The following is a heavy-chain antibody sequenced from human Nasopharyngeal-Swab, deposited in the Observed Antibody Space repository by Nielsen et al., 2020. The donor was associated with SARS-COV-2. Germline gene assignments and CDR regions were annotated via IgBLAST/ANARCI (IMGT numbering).Heavy chain of an antibody. J-gene: IGHJ4*02. V-gene: IGHV4-34*01. D-gene: IGHD4-17*01. Sequence: WIRQPPGKGLEWIGEINHSGSTNYNPSLKSRGTISVDTSKNQFSLKLSSVTAADTAVYYCARGRDYGDYVDYFDYWGQGTLVTVSS. CDR2: INHSGST. CDR3: ARGRDYGDYVDYFDY.